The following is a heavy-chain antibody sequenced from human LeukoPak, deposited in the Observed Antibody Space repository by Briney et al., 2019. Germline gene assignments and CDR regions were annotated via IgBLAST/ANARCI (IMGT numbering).Heavy chain of an antibody. Sequence: PGGSLRLSCAASGFTFSSHWMNWVRQAPGKGLEWVAKIKQDGGEKYYADSVKGRFTISRDNAKNSLYLQLNSLRAEDTAVYYCARNINNFWSGYLDYMDVWGKGTTVTVSS. V-gene: IGHV3-7*01. CDR2: IKQDGGEK. CDR3: ARNINNFWSGYLDYMDV. J-gene: IGHJ6*03. D-gene: IGHD3-3*01. CDR1: GFTFSSHW.